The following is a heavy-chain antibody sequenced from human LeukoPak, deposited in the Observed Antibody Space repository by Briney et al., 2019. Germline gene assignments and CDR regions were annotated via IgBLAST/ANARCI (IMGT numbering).Heavy chain of an antibody. CDR3: ATWGGNSRYYFDY. J-gene: IGHJ4*02. V-gene: IGHV1-2*02. D-gene: IGHD4-23*01. Sequence: ASVKVSCKASGYTFTGYYMHWVRQAPGQGLVWMGWIDPNSGGTNYAQKFQGRVTMTRDTSISTAYMELSRLRSDDTAVYYCATWGGNSRYYFDYWGQGTLVTVSS. CDR1: GYTFTGYY. CDR2: IDPNSGGT.